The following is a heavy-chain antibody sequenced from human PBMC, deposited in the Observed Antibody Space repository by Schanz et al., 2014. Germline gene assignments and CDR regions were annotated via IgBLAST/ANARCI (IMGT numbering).Heavy chain of an antibody. J-gene: IGHJ6*02. CDR2: IYSDGRT. V-gene: IGHV3-53*01. CDR3: AKHLYQYNYYGMDV. Sequence: EVQLVESGGGLIQPGGSLRLSCVASGFTVSSNYMSWVRQAPGKGLEWVSVIYSDGRTYYGDSVKGRFTISRDNSKNTLYLQMNSLRDEDTAMYYCAKHLYQYNYYGMDVWGQGTTVTVSS. D-gene: IGHD2-2*02. CDR1: GFTVSSNY.